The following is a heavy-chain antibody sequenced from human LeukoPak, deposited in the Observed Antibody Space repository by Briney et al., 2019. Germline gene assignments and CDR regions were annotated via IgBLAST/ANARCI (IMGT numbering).Heavy chain of an antibody. V-gene: IGHV3-74*01. CDR3: ARDPDKKTLSGYYSYFED. J-gene: IGHJ4*02. D-gene: IGHD3-9*01. Sequence: GGSLRLSCAASGFSFSTYWMHWVRQAPGKGLVWVSRINSDGKSTSYADSVKGRFTISRDNAKNTLYLQMNSLRAEDSGVYYCARDPDKKTLSGYYSYFEDWGQGTLVTVSS. CDR1: GFSFSTYW. CDR2: INSDGKST.